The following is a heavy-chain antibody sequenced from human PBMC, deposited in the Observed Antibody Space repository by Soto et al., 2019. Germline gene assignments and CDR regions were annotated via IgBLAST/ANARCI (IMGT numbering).Heavy chain of an antibody. D-gene: IGHD1-7*01. CDR2: SIPIFHKA. J-gene: IGHJ5*02. CDR1: GDTFSRYA. V-gene: IGHV1-69*01. CDR3: ARDPNSNYGENWFDP. Sequence: QVQLVQSGAEVKKPGSSVKVSCKASGDTFSRYAISWVRQAPGQRLEWMGGSIPIFHKAKYAQKFQGRVTITADESTSTAYMELSSLRSEDTAVYYCARDPNSNYGENWFDPWGQGTLVTVSS.